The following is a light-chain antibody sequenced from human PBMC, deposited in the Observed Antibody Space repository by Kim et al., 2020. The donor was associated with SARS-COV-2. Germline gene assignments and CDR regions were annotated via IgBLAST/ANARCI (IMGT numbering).Light chain of an antibody. CDR2: GASNGAS. Sequence: PGERATLSCRASQDVSSNLACYQQKPGQAPRLLIYGASNGASTRATGVPARFSGSGSGTDFTLSISSLQSEDFATYYCQQYNDWPSFGQGTKLEI. CDR1: QDVSSN. V-gene: IGKV3-15*01. J-gene: IGKJ2*03. CDR3: QQYNDWPS.